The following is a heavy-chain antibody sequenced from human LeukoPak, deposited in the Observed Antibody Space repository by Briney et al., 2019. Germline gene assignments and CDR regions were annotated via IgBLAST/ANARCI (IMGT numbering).Heavy chain of an antibody. CDR3: ARNYDILTGYFDY. V-gene: IGHV3-23*01. CDR1: GFTFSTYV. D-gene: IGHD3-9*01. Sequence: GGSLRLSCAASGFTFSTYVMTWVRQSPGKGLEWVSAIGGSGGTTYYADSVKGRFTISRDNAKNSLYLQMNSLRAEDTAVYYCARNYDILTGYFDYWGQGTLVTVSS. CDR2: IGGSGGTT. J-gene: IGHJ4*02.